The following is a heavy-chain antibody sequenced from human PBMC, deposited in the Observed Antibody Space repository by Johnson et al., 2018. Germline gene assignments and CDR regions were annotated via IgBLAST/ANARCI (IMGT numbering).Heavy chain of an antibody. CDR3: ARPPYYNSG. Sequence: HVQLVQSGAEVKKPGASVKVSCKASGYTFTSYDINWVRQATGQGLEWLGWMSPDNGNTGYAPKFHGRVTMTRNTSISTAYMELSSLKSEDTAVYYCARPPYYNSGWGQGTLVTVSS. V-gene: IGHV1-8*01. CDR2: MSPDNGNT. D-gene: IGHD3-10*01. J-gene: IGHJ4*02. CDR1: GYTFTSYD.